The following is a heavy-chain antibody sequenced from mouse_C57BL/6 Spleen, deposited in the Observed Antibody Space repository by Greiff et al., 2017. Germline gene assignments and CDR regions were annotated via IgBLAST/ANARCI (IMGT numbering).Heavy chain of an antibody. Sequence: VQLQQSGPELVKPGASVKISCKASGYAFSSSWMNWVKQRPGTGLEWIGRIYPGDGDTNYNGKFKGKAKLTADKSSSTAYMQLSRLTSEDSAVYFCARSCDYDAWFAYWGQGTLVTVSA. CDR3: ARSCDYDAWFAY. V-gene: IGHV1-82*01. J-gene: IGHJ3*01. CDR1: GYAFSSSW. D-gene: IGHD2-4*01. CDR2: IYPGDGDT.